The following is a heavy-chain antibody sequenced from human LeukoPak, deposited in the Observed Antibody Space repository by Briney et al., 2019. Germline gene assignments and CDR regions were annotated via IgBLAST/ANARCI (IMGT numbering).Heavy chain of an antibody. J-gene: IGHJ4*02. D-gene: IGHD2-15*01. CDR2: IRQDGGEI. CDR1: GFTFSSYA. V-gene: IGHV3-7*05. Sequence: GGSLRLSCAASGFTFSSYAMTWVRQAPGKGLEWVANIRQDGGEIYSVDSVKGRLTISRDNTKNSLYLQMNSLRAEDTAVYYCARVIGYCSGGSCFPFDYWGQGTLVTVSS. CDR3: ARVIGYCSGGSCFPFDY.